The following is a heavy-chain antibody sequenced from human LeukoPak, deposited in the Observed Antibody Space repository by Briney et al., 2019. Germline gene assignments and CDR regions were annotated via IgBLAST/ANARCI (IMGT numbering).Heavy chain of an antibody. Sequence: PSETLSLTCAVYGDSFSGYYWSWIRQPPGKGLEWIGEINHSGSTNYNPSLKSRVTISVGTSKNQFSLKLSSVTAADTAVYYCARSPGRYYYYYYGMDVWGQGTTVTVSS. CDR3: ARSPGRYYYYYYGMDV. CDR2: INHSGST. J-gene: IGHJ6*02. CDR1: GDSFSGYY. V-gene: IGHV4-34*01.